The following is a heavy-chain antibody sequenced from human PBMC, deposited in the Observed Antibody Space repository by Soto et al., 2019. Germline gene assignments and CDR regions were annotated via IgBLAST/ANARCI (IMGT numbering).Heavy chain of an antibody. V-gene: IGHV1-69*13. CDR3: ARAPYRGYSGYDRNAQFED. D-gene: IGHD5-12*01. CDR1: GYTFTSYD. CDR2: IIPIFGTA. Sequence: SVKVSCKASGYTFTSYDINWVRQATGQGLEWMGGIIPIFGTANYAQKFQGRVTITADESTSTAYMELSSLRSEDTAVYYCARAPYRGYSGYDRNAQFEDWGQGTLVTVSS. J-gene: IGHJ4*02.